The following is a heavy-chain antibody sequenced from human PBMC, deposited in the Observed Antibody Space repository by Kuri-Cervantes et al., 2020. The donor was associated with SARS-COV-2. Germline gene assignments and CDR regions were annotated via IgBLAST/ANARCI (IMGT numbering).Heavy chain of an antibody. D-gene: IGHD3-22*01. CDR3: AKGGDMIVVVILRY. J-gene: IGHJ4*02. Sequence: GESLKISCAASGFTFSSYGMHWVRQAPGKELEWVAVISYDGSNKYYADSVKGRFTISRDNSKNTLYLQMNSLRAEDTAVYYCAKGGDMIVVVILRYWGQGTLVTVSS. CDR1: GFTFSSYG. CDR2: ISYDGSNK. V-gene: IGHV3-30*18.